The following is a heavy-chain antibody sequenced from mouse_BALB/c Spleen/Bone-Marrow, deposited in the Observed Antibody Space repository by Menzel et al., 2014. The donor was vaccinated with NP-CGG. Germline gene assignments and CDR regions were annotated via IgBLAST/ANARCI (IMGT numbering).Heavy chain of an antibody. CDR3: ARWLLGYAMDY. J-gene: IGHJ4*01. V-gene: IGHV1-69*02. CDR2: IDPSDSYT. CDR1: GYTFTSYW. Sequence: QVQLQQSGAELVKPGASVKLSCKASGYTFTSYWMHWVKQRPGQGLEWIGEIDPSDSYTNYNQKFKGKATLTVDKSSSTAYMQLSSLTSEDSAVYYCARWLLGYAMDYWGQGTSVTASS. D-gene: IGHD2-3*01.